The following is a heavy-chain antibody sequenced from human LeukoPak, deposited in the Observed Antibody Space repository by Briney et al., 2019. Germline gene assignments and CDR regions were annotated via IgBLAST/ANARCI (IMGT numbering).Heavy chain of an antibody. CDR3: ARAAYCGGDCYLFDY. J-gene: IGHJ4*02. CDR1: SGSIYSSSYY. Sequence: SETLSLTCTVSSGSIYSSSYYWGWIRQPPGKGLEWIGSIYYSGSTYYNSSLKSRVTISVDTSKNQFSLKLSSLTAADTAVYYCARAAYCGGDCYLFDYWGQGTLVTVFS. V-gene: IGHV4-39*01. D-gene: IGHD2-21*02. CDR2: IYYSGST.